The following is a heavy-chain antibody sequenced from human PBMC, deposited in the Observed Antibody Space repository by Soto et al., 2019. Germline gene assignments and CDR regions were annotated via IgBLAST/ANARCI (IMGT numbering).Heavy chain of an antibody. V-gene: IGHV3-74*01. CDR1: GFTFSSYW. D-gene: IGHD3-3*01. J-gene: IGHJ6*03. Sequence: GSLRLSCAASGFTFSSYWMHWVRQAPGKGLVWVSRTNSDGSSTSYADSVKGRFTISRDNAKNTLYLQMNSLRAEDTAVYYCAREGLRFLEWSPETSFNMDVWGKGTTVTVSS. CDR2: TNSDGSST. CDR3: AREGLRFLEWSPETSFNMDV.